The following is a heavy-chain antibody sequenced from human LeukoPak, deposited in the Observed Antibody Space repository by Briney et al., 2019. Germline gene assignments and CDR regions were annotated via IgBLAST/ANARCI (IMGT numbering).Heavy chain of an antibody. CDR1: GFTVSSNY. Sequence: PGGPLRLSCAASGFTVSSNYMSWVRQAPGKELEWVSVIYSGGSTYYADPVKGRFTISRDNPKNTLYLQMNSLRAEDTAVYYCARPAIRAPGAFGIWGQGTMVTVSS. V-gene: IGHV3-66*02. CDR2: IYSGGST. J-gene: IGHJ3*02. CDR3: ARPAIRAPGAFGI. D-gene: IGHD2-21*01.